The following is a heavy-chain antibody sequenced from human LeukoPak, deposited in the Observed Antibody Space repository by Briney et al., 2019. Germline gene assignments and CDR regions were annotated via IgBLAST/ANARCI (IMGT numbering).Heavy chain of an antibody. CDR2: INHSGST. Sequence: PSETLSLTCAVYGGSFSGYYWSWIRQPPGKGLEWIGEINHSGSTNYNPSLKSRVTISVDTSKNQFSLKLSSVTAADTAVYYCARVGYYRGVDPWGQGTLVTVSS. D-gene: IGHD4-23*01. V-gene: IGHV4-34*01. CDR1: GGSFSGYY. J-gene: IGHJ5*02. CDR3: ARVGYYRGVDP.